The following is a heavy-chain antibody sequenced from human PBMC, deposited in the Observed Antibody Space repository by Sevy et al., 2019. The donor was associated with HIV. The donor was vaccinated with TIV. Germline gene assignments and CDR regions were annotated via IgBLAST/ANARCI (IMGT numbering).Heavy chain of an antibody. D-gene: IGHD3-3*01. CDR2: ISSSGSTI. CDR1: GFTFSDYY. Sequence: RGCLRLSCAASGFTFSDYYMSWIRQAPGKGLEWVSYISSSGSTIYYADSVKGRFTLSRDNAKNSLYLQMNSLRAEDTAVYYCAGGTTRFLEWSPRPGYFQHWGQGTLVTVSS. J-gene: IGHJ1*01. V-gene: IGHV3-11*01. CDR3: AGGTTRFLEWSPRPGYFQH.